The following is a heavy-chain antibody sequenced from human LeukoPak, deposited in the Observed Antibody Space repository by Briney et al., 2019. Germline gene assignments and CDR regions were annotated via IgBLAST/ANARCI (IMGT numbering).Heavy chain of an antibody. Sequence: GSLRLSCAASGFTFSSYAMHWVRQAPGKGLEWVAVISYDGSNKYYADSVKGRFTISRDNSKNTLYLQMNSLRAEDTAVYYCASVGYCSGTSCYHPYYYGMDVWGQGTTVTVSS. V-gene: IGHV3-30-3*01. J-gene: IGHJ6*02. CDR1: GFTFSSYA. D-gene: IGHD2-2*01. CDR3: ASVGYCSGTSCYHPYYYGMDV. CDR2: ISYDGSNK.